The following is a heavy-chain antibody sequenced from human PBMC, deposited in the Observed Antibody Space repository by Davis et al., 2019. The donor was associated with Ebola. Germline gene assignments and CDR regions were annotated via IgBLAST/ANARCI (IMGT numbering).Heavy chain of an antibody. D-gene: IGHD2-15*01. CDR2: ISISVTSTV. V-gene: IGHV3-48*01. CDR1: GFTFSLYD. J-gene: IGHJ4*02. CDR3: ARDVISDIVVVGPLDY. Sequence: GESLKISCVASGFTFSLYDMNWVRQAPGKGPEWVAYISISVTSTVYYADSVKGRFTISRDNAKNALYLQMNSLRAEDTAVYYCARDVISDIVVVGPLDYWGQGTLVTVSS.